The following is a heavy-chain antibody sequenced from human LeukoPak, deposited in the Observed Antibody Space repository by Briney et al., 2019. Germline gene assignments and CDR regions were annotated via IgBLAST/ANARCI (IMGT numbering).Heavy chain of an antibody. CDR3: ARDRDYDLFDY. D-gene: IGHD3-22*01. CDR2: INSDGSST. Sequence: GGSPRLSCAASGFSVSSNYMNWVRQAPGKGLVWVSRINSDGSSTSYADSVKGRFTISRDNAKNTLYLQMNSLRAEDTAVYYCARDRDYDLFDYWGQGTLVTVSS. V-gene: IGHV3-74*01. CDR1: GFSVSSNY. J-gene: IGHJ4*02.